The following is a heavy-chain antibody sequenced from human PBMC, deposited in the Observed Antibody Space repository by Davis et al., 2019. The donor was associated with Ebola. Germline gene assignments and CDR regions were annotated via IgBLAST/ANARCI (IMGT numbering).Heavy chain of an antibody. Sequence: PSETLSLTCSVSGGSLSNYYWSWIRQPPGKGLEWIGEINRRGRAYYNPSLKSRVTISVDTSKNQFSLKLSSVTAADTAVYYCASPHQIRGRNYFDCWGQGTLVTVSS. J-gene: IGHJ4*02. D-gene: IGHD3/OR15-3a*01. CDR3: ASPHQIRGRNYFDC. CDR2: INRRGRA. V-gene: IGHV4-34*01. CDR1: GGSLSNYY.